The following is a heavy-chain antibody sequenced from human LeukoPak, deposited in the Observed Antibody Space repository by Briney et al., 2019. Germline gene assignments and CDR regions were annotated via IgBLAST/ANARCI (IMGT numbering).Heavy chain of an antibody. Sequence: GGSLRLSCAASGFTFSSYSMNWVRQAPGKGLEWVSSISSSSSYIYYADSVKGRFTISRDNAKNSLYLQMNSLRAEDTAVYYCASNLAVADPHRLYFDYWGQGTLVTVSS. CDR3: ASNLAVADPHRLYFDY. V-gene: IGHV3-21*01. D-gene: IGHD6-19*01. CDR2: ISSSSSYI. CDR1: GFTFSSYS. J-gene: IGHJ4*02.